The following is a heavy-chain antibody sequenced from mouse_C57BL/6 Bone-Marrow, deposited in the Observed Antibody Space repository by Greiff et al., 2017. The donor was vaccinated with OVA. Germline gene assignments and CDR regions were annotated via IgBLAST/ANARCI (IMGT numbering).Heavy chain of an antibody. CDR3: ARDTTVVVSDY. CDR2: IHPNSGST. D-gene: IGHD1-1*01. J-gene: IGHJ2*01. Sequence: QVHVKQSGAELVKPGASVKLSCKASGYTFTSYWMHWVKQRPGQGLEWIGMIHPNSGSTNYNEKFKSKATLTVDKSSSTAYMQLSSLTAEDSAVYYCARDTTVVVSDYWGQGTTLTVSS. CDR1: GYTFTSYW. V-gene: IGHV1-64*01.